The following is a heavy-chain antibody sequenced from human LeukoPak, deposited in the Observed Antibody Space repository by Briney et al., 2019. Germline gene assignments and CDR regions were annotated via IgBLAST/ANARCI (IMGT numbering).Heavy chain of an antibody. D-gene: IGHD4-17*01. CDR2: ITTSSSYM. J-gene: IGHJ4*02. CDR1: GFTFSAYN. Sequence: PGGSLRLSCAASGFTFSAYNMNWVRRTPGKGLEWVSSITTSSSYMFYADSVRGRFTISRDNSKNALYLQMSSLRAEDTAVYYCVYGDYVKTVNYFDYWGQGNLVTVSS. CDR3: VYGDYVKTVNYFDY. V-gene: IGHV3-21*06.